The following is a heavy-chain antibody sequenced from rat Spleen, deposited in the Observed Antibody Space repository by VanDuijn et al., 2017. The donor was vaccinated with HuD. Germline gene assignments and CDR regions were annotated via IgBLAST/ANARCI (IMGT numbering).Heavy chain of an antibody. V-gene: IGHV5-7*01. CDR3: ARPLALNWFAY. D-gene: IGHD3-2*01. CDR2: ISYDGRST. CDR1: GFTFSDYN. J-gene: IGHJ3*01. Sequence: EVQLVESGGGLVQPGRSLKLSCVASGFTFSDYNMAWVRQAPKKGLEWVATISYDGRSTYYRDSVKGRFTISRDNAKSTLYLQMNSLRSEDTATYFCARPLALNWFAYWGQGTLVTVSS.